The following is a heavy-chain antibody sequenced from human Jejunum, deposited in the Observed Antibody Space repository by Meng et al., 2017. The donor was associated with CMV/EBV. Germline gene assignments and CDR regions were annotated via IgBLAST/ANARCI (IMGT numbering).Heavy chain of an antibody. V-gene: IGHV3-20*03. J-gene: IGHJ4*02. D-gene: IGHD2-15*01. Sequence: GFSFDDYGMSWVRLSPGQGLEWVSGINWNGGTTNYADSVRGRFIISRDNANNYLYLQMNSLRPEDTAFYYCARDRVSGWSPVSFDYWGPGIQVTVSS. CDR2: INWNGGTT. CDR1: GFSFDDYG. CDR3: ARDRVSGWSPVSFDY.